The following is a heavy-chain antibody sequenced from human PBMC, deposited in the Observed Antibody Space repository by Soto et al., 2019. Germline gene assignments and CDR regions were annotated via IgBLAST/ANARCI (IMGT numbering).Heavy chain of an antibody. CDR2: IYYSGRT. Sequence: QVQLQESGPGLVKPSETLSLTCTVSGGSISSYYWSWIRQPPGQGLEWIGYIYYSGRTNYNPSLKSRVTISVDTSKNPFSLKLSSVTAADTAVYYCARGYWSSTICYIWDNWFDPWGQGTLVTVSS. CDR1: GGSISSYY. J-gene: IGHJ5*02. D-gene: IGHD2-2*02. CDR3: ARGYWSSTICYIWDNWFDP. V-gene: IGHV4-59*01.